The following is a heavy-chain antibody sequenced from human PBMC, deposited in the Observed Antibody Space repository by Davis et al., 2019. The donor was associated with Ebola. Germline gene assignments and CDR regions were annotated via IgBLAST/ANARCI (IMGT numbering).Heavy chain of an antibody. Sequence: GESLKISCAASGFIFSSYGMNWVRQTPGKGLEWVSSISSSSSYIYYADSVKGRFTISRDNSKNTLYLQMNSLRAEDTAVYYCAKGDYYGSGSYIYYYYGMDVWGQGTTVTVSS. D-gene: IGHD3-10*01. CDR2: ISSSSSYI. J-gene: IGHJ6*02. V-gene: IGHV3-23*01. CDR1: GFIFSSYG. CDR3: AKGDYYGSGSYIYYYYGMDV.